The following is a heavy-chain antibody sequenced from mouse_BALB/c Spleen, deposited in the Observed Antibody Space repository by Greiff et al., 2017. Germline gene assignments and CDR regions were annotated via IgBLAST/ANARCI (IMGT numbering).Heavy chain of an antibody. CDR1: GFTFSSYA. CDR3: ASDGCDVAWYIDY. CDR2: ISSGGST. J-gene: IGHJ2*01. Sequence: EVQLVESGGGLAKPGGSLKLSCAASGFTFSSYAMSWVRQTPEKRLEWVASISSGGSTYYPDSVKGRFTISRDNARNILYLRMSSLRSEDTAMYYCASDGCDVAWYIDYWGQGTTLTVSS. D-gene: IGHD2-2*01. V-gene: IGHV5-6-5*01.